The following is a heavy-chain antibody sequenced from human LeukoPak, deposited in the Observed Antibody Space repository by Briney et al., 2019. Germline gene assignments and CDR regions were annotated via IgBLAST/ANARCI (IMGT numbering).Heavy chain of an antibody. CDR1: GFTFDDYA. CDR2: ISWNSGSI. D-gene: IGHD3-22*01. Sequence: GGSLRLSCAASGFTFDDYAMHWVRQAPGKGLEWVSGISWNSGSIVYADSVNGRFTISRDNAKNSLYLQMNSLRAEDTALYYCAKAIDHDSSGYWDYWGQGTLVTVSS. V-gene: IGHV3-9*01. J-gene: IGHJ4*02. CDR3: AKAIDHDSSGYWDY.